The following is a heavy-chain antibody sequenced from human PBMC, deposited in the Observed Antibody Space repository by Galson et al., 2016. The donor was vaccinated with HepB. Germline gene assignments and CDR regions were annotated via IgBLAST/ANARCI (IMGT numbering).Heavy chain of an antibody. Sequence: SLRLSCAASGFSFNIHGMYWVRQAPGKGLEWVGSIWYDGSNEYHSDSVKGRFTIPRDNSRNTLYLQMSSLSVEDTAVYYCARRIRRVTARGTGPDGMDVWGQGTTVTVSS. V-gene: IGHV3-33*01. CDR3: ARRIRRVTARGTGPDGMDV. CDR1: GFSFNIHG. CDR2: IWYDGSNE. D-gene: IGHD3-10*01. J-gene: IGHJ6*02.